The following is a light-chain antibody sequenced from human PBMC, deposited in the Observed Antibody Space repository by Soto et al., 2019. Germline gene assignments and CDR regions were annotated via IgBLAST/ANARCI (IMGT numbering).Light chain of an antibody. V-gene: IGKV4-1*01. CDR3: QQFYSSPLT. Sequence: DIVMTQSPDSLAVSLVESATINCKSSQSVLYTSKNRNYLAWYQQRPGQPPKLLIYWASSRESGVPDRFTGSGSGTDFTLSISSLQAEDVAVYYCQQFYSSPLTFGGGTKVDI. CDR1: QSVLYTSKNRNY. CDR2: WAS. J-gene: IGKJ4*01.